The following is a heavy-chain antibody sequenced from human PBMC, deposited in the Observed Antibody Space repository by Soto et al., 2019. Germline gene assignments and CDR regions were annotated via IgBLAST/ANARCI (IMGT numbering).Heavy chain of an antibody. CDR2: ISYDGSNK. CDR1: GFTFSSYG. D-gene: IGHD6-13*01. CDR3: ARDSSSWYWDYYYGMDV. Sequence: GGSLRLSCAASGFTFSSYGMHWVRQAPGKGLEWVAVISYDGSNKYYADSVKGRFTISRDNSKNTLYLQMNSLRAEDTAVYYCARDSSSWYWDYYYGMDVWGQGTTVTVSS. J-gene: IGHJ6*02. V-gene: IGHV3-30*03.